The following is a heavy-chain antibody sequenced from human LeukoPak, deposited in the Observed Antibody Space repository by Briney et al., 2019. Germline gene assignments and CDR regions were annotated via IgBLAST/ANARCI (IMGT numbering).Heavy chain of an antibody. V-gene: IGHV1-2*02. D-gene: IGHD5-24*01. J-gene: IGHJ3*02. CDR2: INPNSGGT. CDR1: GYTFTGYY. CDR3: ARDLPGWLQFRDAFDI. Sequence: VASVKVSCKASGYTFTGYYMHWVRQAPGQGLEWMGWINPNSGGTNYAQKFQGRVTMTRDTSISTAYMELSRLRSDDTAVYYCARDLPGWLQFRDAFDIWGQGTMVTVSS.